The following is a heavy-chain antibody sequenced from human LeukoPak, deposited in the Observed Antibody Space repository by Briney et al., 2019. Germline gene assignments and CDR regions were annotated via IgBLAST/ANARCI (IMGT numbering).Heavy chain of an antibody. CDR1: GFTFSDYY. CDR3: ASTFPQLGGIDY. V-gene: IGHV3-11*06. D-gene: IGHD1-26*01. Sequence: AGGSLRLSCAASGFTFSDYYMSWIRQAPGRGLEWVSYISSSSSYTNYADSVKGRFTISRDNAKNSLYLQMNSLRAEDTAVYYCASTFPQLGGIDYWGQGTLVTASS. CDR2: ISSSSSYT. J-gene: IGHJ4*02.